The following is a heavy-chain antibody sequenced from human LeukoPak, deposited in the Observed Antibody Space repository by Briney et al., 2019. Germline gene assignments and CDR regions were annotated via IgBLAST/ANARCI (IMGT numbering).Heavy chain of an antibody. Sequence: PGGSLRLSCAASGFTFSSYWMSWVRQAPGKGLEWVANIKQDGSEKYYMDSVKGRFTISRDNAKNSLYLQMNSLRAEDTAVYYCARARNLRYFDWLPPYYFDYWGQGTLVTVSS. CDR1: GFTFSSYW. V-gene: IGHV3-7*01. CDR2: IKQDGSEK. J-gene: IGHJ4*02. CDR3: ARARNLRYFDWLPPYYFDY. D-gene: IGHD3-9*01.